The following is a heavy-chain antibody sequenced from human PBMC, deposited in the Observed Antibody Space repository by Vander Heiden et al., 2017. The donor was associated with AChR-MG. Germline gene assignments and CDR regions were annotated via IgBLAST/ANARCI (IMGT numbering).Heavy chain of an antibody. J-gene: IGHJ6*02. V-gene: IGHV1-46*03. D-gene: IGHD2-21*02. CDR3: AREWFLAHIVVVTAITGYYGMDV. CDR2: INPSGGST. Sequence: QVQLVQSGAEVKKPGASVKVSCKASGYTFTSYYMHWVRQAPGQGLEWMGIINPSGGSTSYAQKFQGRVTMTRDTSTSTVYMELSSLRSEDTAVYYCAREWFLAHIVVVTAITGYYGMDVWGQGTTVTVSS. CDR1: GYTFTSYY.